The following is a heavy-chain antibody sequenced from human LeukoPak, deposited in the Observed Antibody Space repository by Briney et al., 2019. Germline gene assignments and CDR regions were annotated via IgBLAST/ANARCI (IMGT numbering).Heavy chain of an antibody. J-gene: IGHJ4*02. Sequence: PGGSLRLSCAASGFTFSSYGMHWVRQAPGKGLEWVAVIWYDGSNKYYADSVKGRFTISRDNSKNTLYLQMNSLRAEDTAVYYCTRGLWSSSTWYGLDYWGQGALVTVSS. CDR2: IWYDGSNK. CDR1: GFTFSSYG. CDR3: TRGLWSSSTWYGLDY. D-gene: IGHD6-13*01. V-gene: IGHV3-33*01.